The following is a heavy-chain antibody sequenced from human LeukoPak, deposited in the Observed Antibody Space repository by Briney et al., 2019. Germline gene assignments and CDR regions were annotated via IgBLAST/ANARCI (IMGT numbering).Heavy chain of an antibody. V-gene: IGHV1-18*01. D-gene: IGHD3-3*01. J-gene: IGHJ4*02. Sequence: GASVKVSCKASGYTFTSYGISWVRQAPGQGLEWMGWISAYNGNTNYAQKLQGRVTMTTDTSTSTAYMELRSLRSDDTAVYYCARDAGFLEWNEFDYWGQGTLVTVSS. CDR1: GYTFTSYG. CDR3: ARDAGFLEWNEFDY. CDR2: ISAYNGNT.